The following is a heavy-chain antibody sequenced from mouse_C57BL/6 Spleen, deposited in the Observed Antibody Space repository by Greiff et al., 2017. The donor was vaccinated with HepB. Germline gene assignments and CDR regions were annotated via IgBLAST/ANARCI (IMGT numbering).Heavy chain of an antibody. D-gene: IGHD1-1*01. V-gene: IGHV5-17*01. Sequence: EVQLVESGGGLVKPGGSLKLSCAASGFTFSDYGMHWVRQAPEKGLEWVAYISSGSSTIYYADTVKGRVTISSDNAKNTLFLQMTSLRSEDTAMYYCARHGSSPYYAMDYWGQGTSVTVSS. CDR2: ISSGSSTI. J-gene: IGHJ4*01. CDR1: GFTFSDYG. CDR3: ARHGSSPYYAMDY.